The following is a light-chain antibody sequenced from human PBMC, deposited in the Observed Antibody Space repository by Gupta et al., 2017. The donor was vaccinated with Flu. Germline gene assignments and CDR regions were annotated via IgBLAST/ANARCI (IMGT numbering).Light chain of an antibody. J-gene: IGKJ2*03. V-gene: IGKV1-39*01. CDR1: QSIGSY. CDR2: AAS. Sequence: DIQMTQSPSSLSASVGDRVTITCRPSQSIGSYLNWYQHKPGKAPKLLIYAASSLQSGVPSRFSGSGSGTDFTLTISRLQPEDFATYYCQQTDSFPYSFGQGTKIEIK. CDR3: QQTDSFPYS.